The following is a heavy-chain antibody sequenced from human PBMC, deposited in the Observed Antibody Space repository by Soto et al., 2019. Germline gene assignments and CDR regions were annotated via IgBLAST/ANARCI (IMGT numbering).Heavy chain of an antibody. Sequence: QVQLQESGPGLVKPSETLSLTCTVSGGSIHNYYWSWIRQPPGKTLEWLGYVYYTGTTIYNPSLESRVAFSVDMSKNHFSLRLTSVTAADPAVYYCARAGLWFGDFDHWGQGAPVIVSS. CDR3: ARAGLWFGDFDH. CDR1: GGSIHNYY. D-gene: IGHD3-10*01. V-gene: IGHV4-59*01. J-gene: IGHJ4*02. CDR2: VYYTGTT.